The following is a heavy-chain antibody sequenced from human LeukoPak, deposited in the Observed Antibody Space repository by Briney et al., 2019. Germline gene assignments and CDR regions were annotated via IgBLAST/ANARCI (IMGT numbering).Heavy chain of an antibody. J-gene: IGHJ4*02. CDR2: IRDDGSNK. CDR1: GFTFSSYG. Sequence: GGSLRLSCAASGFTFSSYGMHWVRQAPGKGLEWVAFIRDDGSNKYYADSGRGRFTISRDNSKNTLYLQMNSLRAEDTAVYYCAGGAYGDYPSDYWGQGTLVTVSS. V-gene: IGHV3-30*02. D-gene: IGHD4-17*01. CDR3: AGGAYGDYPSDY.